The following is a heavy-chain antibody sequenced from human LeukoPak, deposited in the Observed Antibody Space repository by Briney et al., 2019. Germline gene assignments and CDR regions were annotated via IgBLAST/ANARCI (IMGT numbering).Heavy chain of an antibody. CDR2: IIPIFGTA. D-gene: IGHD3-22*01. V-gene: IGHV1-69*06. J-gene: IGHJ1*01. Sequence: SVKVSCKASGGTFSSYAISWVRQAPGQGLEWMGGIIPIFGTANYAQKFQGRVTITADKSTSTAYMELSSLRSEDTAVYYCARGSYYYDSSGYSDAEYFQHWGQGTLVTVSS. CDR1: GGTFSSYA. CDR3: ARGSYYYDSSGYSDAEYFQH.